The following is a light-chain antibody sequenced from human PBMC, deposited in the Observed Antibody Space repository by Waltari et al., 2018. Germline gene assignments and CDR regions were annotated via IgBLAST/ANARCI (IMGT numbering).Light chain of an antibody. CDR2: GKD. V-gene: IGLV3-19*01. J-gene: IGLJ2*01. CDR1: SLRTHY. Sequence: SSELTQDPAVSVALGQPVRVQCQGGSLRTHYARWEQQKPGLAPVRVLYGKDNRPPGLPDRFSGSYSGNTASLTITGAQAEDESDYYCNSRDSSGVVFGGGTKLTVL. CDR3: NSRDSSGVV.